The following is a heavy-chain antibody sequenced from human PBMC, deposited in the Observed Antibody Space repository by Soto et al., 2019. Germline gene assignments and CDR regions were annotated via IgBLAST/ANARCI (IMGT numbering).Heavy chain of an antibody. Sequence: SETLSLTCSVSGASLNSGNYYWSWIRQVPWKGLEWIGHIYVTGAVDYNPSLRDRITISQYTSESQFSLNLRLVTAADTAVYYCARLRIATNNYKWFDPWGQGTLVTVSS. J-gene: IGHJ5*02. V-gene: IGHV4-31*03. CDR3: ARLRIATNNYKWFDP. CDR2: IYVTGAV. CDR1: GASLNSGNYY. D-gene: IGHD2-21*01.